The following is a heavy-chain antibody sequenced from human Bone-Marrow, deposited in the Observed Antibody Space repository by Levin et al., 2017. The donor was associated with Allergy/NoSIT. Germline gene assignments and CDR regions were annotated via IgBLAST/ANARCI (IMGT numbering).Heavy chain of an antibody. D-gene: IGHD4-11*01. CDR2: IFNSGSP. CDR3: ARTTRLGPEFYFDY. V-gene: IGHV4-59*01. Sequence: SCTVSAGSISSYFWSWIRQPPGRGLEWIGYIFNSGSPNYNPSLKTRVTMSMDTSKNQFSLKLSSVTAADTAVYYCARTTRLGPEFYFDYWGQGTLVTVSS. J-gene: IGHJ4*02. CDR1: AGSISSYF.